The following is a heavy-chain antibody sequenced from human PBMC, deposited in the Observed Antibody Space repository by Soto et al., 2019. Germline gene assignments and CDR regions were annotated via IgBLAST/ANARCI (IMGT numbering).Heavy chain of an antibody. D-gene: IGHD3-16*02. CDR1: GGTFSSCA. CDR3: ARVGXYYDYVWGSYRSYYFDY. V-gene: IGHV1-69*13. CDR2: IIPIFGTA. J-gene: IGHJ4*02. Sequence: SVKVSCKASGGTFSSCAISWVRQAPGQGLEWMGGIIPIFGTANYAQKFQGRVTITADESTSTAYMELSSLRSEDTAVYYCARVGXYYDYVWGSYRSYYFDYWGPGTLVTVSS.